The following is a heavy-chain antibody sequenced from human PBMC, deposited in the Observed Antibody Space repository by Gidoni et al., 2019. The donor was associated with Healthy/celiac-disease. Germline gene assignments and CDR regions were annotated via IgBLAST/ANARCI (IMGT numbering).Heavy chain of an antibody. CDR2: IIPIFGTS. J-gene: IGHJ4*02. CDR3: ARDQPVGELSSYFDY. V-gene: IGHV1-69*06. D-gene: IGHD3-16*02. Sequence: QVQLVQSGAAVKKPRSSVKVSCKASGGTCSSYAISWGRQAPGQGLEWMGGIIPIFGTSNYAQKFQGRVTITADKSTSTAYMELSSLRSEDTAVYYCARDQPVGELSSYFDYWGQGTLVTVSS. CDR1: GGTCSSYA.